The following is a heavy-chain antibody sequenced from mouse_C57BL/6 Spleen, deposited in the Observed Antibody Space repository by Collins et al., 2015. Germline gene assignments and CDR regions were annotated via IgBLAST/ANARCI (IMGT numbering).Heavy chain of an antibody. CDR1: GYTFTSNW. V-gene: IGHV1-55*01. Sequence: QVQLQQPGAELVKPGASVKMSCKASGYTFTSNWITWVKQRPGQGLEWIGDIYPGSGGTNYNEKFKSKATLTVDTSSSTAYMQLSSLTSEDSAVYYCARGDWDGDYYAMDYWGQGTSVTVSS. CDR3: ARGDWDGDYYAMDY. D-gene: IGHD4-1*01. CDR2: IYPGSGGT. J-gene: IGHJ4*01.